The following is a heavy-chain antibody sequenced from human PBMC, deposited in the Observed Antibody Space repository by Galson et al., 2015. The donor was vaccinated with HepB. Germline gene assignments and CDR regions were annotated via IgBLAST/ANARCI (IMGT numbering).Heavy chain of an antibody. CDR2: IYSSGST. D-gene: IGHD6-19*01. CDR1: GGSISSGTYY. CDR3: ASDRHYSGWTSFDS. V-gene: IGHV4-61*02. Sequence: TLSLTCTVSGGSISSGTYYWTWIRQPAGKGLEWIGRIYSSGSTDYNPSLKSRVTMSLDTSKSQFSLTLNSVTAADTAVYYCASDRHYSGWTSFDSWGQGTLVTVSS. J-gene: IGHJ4*02.